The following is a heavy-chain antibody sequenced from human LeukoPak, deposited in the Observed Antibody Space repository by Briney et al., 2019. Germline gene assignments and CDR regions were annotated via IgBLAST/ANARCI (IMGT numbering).Heavy chain of an antibody. CDR3: ARPQSSSGYYWPFDD. CDR1: GFTFSIYA. Sequence: GGCLRLSCAASGFTFSIYAMRWVRQALWKGLEWVLAISPSSGTFYADSVKGRFTISRDNSKNTLYLQMNSLRAEDTAVYYCARPQSSSGYYWPFDDWGQGTLVTVSS. V-gene: IGHV3-23*01. CDR2: ISPSSGT. J-gene: IGHJ4*02. D-gene: IGHD3-22*01.